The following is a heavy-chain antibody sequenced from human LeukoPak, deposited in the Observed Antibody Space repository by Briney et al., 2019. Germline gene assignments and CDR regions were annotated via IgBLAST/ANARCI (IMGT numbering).Heavy chain of an antibody. CDR2: IYYSGSS. Sequence: SETLSLTCSVSGGSITSRSYYWGWIRQPPGKGLEWIGSIYYSGSSYYSPPLKSRLTMSVDTSKNQFSLKLNSVIAADTAVYYCARRVAAAGAYYFDYWGQGMLVIVS. CDR1: GGSITSRSYY. J-gene: IGHJ4*02. CDR3: ARRVAAAGAYYFDY. V-gene: IGHV4-39*01. D-gene: IGHD6-13*01.